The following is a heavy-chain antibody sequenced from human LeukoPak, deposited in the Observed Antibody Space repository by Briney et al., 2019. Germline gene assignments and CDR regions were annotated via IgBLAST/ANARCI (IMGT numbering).Heavy chain of an antibody. CDR3: VRGVGN. J-gene: IGHJ4*02. V-gene: IGHV4-59*12. CDR1: GGSISSYY. Sequence: SEILSLTCTVSGGSISSYYWSWIRQPPGKGLEWIGYIYHSGSTYYNPSLKSRVTISVDRSKNQFSLKLSSVTAADTAVYYCVRGVGNWGQGTLVTVSS. D-gene: IGHD3-10*01. CDR2: IYHSGST.